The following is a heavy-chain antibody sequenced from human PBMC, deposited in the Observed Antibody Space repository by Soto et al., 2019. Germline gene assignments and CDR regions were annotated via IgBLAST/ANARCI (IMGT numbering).Heavy chain of an antibody. CDR1: GGSIISYY. Sequence: SETLSLTCTVSGGSIISYYWSWIRQPPGKGLEWIGYVYYTGSTNYNPSLKSRVTISVDTSKNHFSLKLSSVTAADTAVYYCAIGGSRGRFDPWGQGTLVTVSS. J-gene: IGHJ5*02. D-gene: IGHD6-13*01. CDR3: AIGGSRGRFDP. V-gene: IGHV4-59*01. CDR2: VYYTGST.